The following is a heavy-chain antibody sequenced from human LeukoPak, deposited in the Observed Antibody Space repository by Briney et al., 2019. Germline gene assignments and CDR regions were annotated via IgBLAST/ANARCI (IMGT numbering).Heavy chain of an antibody. CDR1: GFTFSSYG. V-gene: IGHV3-30*03. CDR2: ISYDGSNK. D-gene: IGHD2-2*01. CDR3: ARDRSSYCSSTSCYEFPDY. J-gene: IGHJ4*02. Sequence: GGSLRLSCAASGFTFSSYGMHWVRQAPGKGLEWVAVISYDGSNKYYADSVKGRFTISRDNSKNTLYLQMNSLRAEDTAVYYCARDRSSYCSSTSCYEFPDYWGQGTLVTVSS.